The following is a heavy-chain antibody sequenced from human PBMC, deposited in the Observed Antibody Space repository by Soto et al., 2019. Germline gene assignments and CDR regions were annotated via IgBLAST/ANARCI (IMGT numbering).Heavy chain of an antibody. V-gene: IGHV1-69*13. CDR1: GGTFSSYA. J-gene: IGHJ4*02. D-gene: IGHD2-8*01. Sequence: SVKVSCKASGGTFSSYAISWVRRAPGQGLEWMGGIIPIFGTANYAQKFQGRVTITADESTSTAYMELSSLRSEDTAVYYCARSILIAPGVFDYWGQGTLVTVSS. CDR2: IIPIFGTA. CDR3: ARSILIAPGVFDY.